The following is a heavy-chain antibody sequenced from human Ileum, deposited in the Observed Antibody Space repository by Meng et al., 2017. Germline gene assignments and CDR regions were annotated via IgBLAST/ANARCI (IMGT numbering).Heavy chain of an antibody. V-gene: IGHV4-4*02. CDR3: ARHGGYSQDF. Sequence: VRRAGSLALSCSSFSGSICSNASWSWVRPPPGKGLEWIVQISHSGSAYYHPSLKSRVTMSVDKSKSQFSLMLTSVTAADTAIYYCARHGGYSQDFWGQGTLVTVSS. CDR1: SGSICSNAS. J-gene: IGHJ4*02. D-gene: IGHD4-23*01. CDR2: ISHSGSA.